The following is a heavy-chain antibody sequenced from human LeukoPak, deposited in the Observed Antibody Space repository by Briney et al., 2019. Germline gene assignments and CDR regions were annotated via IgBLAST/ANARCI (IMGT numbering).Heavy chain of an antibody. J-gene: IGHJ3*01. Sequence: GGSLRLSCAASGFTFSSYEMIWVRQAPGKGLEWVSVIYSGGSPDYADSAKGRFTISTDNSKNTLYLQMNSLRVEDTAVYYCARDGADNSGYYFGSLWGQGTVVTVSS. V-gene: IGHV3-53*01. CDR2: IYSGGSP. CDR3: ARDGADNSGYYFGSL. CDR1: GFTFSSYE. D-gene: IGHD3-22*01.